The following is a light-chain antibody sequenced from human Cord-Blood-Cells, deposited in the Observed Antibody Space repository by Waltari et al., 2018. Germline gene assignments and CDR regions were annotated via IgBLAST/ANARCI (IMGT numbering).Light chain of an antibody. CDR1: QSVSSSY. V-gene: IGKV3-20*01. Sequence: EIVLTQSPGTLFLSPGERATLSCRASQSVSSSYLAWYQQKPGQAPRLLYYGASSRATGIPDRFSGSGSGTDFTLTISRLAPEDFAVYYCQQYGSSMYTFGQGTKLEIK. CDR3: QQYGSSMYT. CDR2: GAS. J-gene: IGKJ2*01.